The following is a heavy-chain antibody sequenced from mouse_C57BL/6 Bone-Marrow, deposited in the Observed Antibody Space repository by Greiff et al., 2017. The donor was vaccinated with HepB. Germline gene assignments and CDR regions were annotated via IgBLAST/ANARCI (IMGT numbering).Heavy chain of an antibody. V-gene: IGHV1-69*01. D-gene: IGHD1-1*01. CDR1: GYTFTSYW. CDR2: IDPSDSYT. Sequence: QVQLQQPGAELVMPGASVKLSCKASGYTFTSYWMHWVKQRPGQGLEWIGEIDPSDSYTNYNQKFKGKSTLTVDNSSSPAYMQLSSLTSEDSAVYYCARQRRVYYYDYWGQGTTLTVSS. J-gene: IGHJ2*01. CDR3: ARQRRVYYYDY.